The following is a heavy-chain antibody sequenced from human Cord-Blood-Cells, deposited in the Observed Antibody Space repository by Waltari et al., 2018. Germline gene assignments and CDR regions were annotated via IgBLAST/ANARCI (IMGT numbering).Heavy chain of an antibody. CDR3: ARDATVTTGFR. CDR2: IYHSGST. CDR1: GYSISSGYY. Sequence: GQLQESGPGLVKPSETLSLTCTVSGYSISSGYYWGWIRQPPGKGLAWIGSIYHSGSTYYNPSLKSRVTISVDTSKNQFSLKRSSVTAADTAVYYCARDATVTTGFRWGQGTLVTVSS. D-gene: IGHD4-4*01. V-gene: IGHV4-38-2*02. J-gene: IGHJ4*02.